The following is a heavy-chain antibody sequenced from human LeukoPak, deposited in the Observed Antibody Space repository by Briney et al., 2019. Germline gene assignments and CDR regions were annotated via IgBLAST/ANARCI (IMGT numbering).Heavy chain of an antibody. D-gene: IGHD3-9*01. CDR2: INHSGST. CDR3: ARGTVLRYFDWLSKRYGMDV. J-gene: IGHJ6*02. Sequence: SETLSLTCAVYGGSFSGYYWSWIRQPPGKGLEWIGEINHSGSTNYNPSLKSRVTISVDTSMNQFSLKLSSVTAADTAVYYCARGTVLRYFDWLSKRYGMDVWGQGTTVTVSS. CDR1: GGSFSGYY. V-gene: IGHV4-34*01.